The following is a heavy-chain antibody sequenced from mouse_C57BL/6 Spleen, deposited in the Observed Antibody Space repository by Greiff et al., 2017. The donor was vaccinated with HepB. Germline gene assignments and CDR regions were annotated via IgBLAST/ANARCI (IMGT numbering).Heavy chain of an antibody. D-gene: IGHD4-1*01. CDR2: INPSSGYT. Sequence: QVQLQQSGAELAKPGASVKLSCKASGYTFTSYWMHWVKQRPGQGLECIGYINPSSGYTKYTQKFKDKATLTADKSSSTAYMPLSSLTYEDSAVYYCVGGWDGGIFDYGGKGTTRTGSS. CDR3: VGGWDGGIFDY. CDR1: GYTFTSYW. V-gene: IGHV1-7*01. J-gene: IGHJ2*01.